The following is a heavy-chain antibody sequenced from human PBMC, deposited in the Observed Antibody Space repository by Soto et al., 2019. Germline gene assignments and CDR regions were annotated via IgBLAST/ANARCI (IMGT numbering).Heavy chain of an antibody. D-gene: IGHD6-19*01. CDR1: GGSISSYY. CDR2: FYYGEST. Sequence: PSETVSLTCTVSGGSISSYYWSWIRQPPGKGLEWIGYFYYGESTNYNPSLKSRVTISIDTSKNQFSLNLFSVTAADTAVYYCAGGFSSVVFDVWGQGTMVTVSS. J-gene: IGHJ3*01. V-gene: IGHV4-59*01. CDR3: AGGFSSVVFDV.